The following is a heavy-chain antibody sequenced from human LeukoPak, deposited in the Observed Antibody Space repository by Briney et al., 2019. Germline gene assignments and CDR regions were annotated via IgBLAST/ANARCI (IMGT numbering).Heavy chain of an antibody. J-gene: IGHJ4*02. CDR2: INPNSGGT. V-gene: IGHV1-2*02. CDR3: ARGGAGVATIKAFDY. Sequence: ASVKVSCKASGYTFTGYYMHWVRQAPGQGLEWMGWINPNSGGTNYAQKFQGRVTMTRDTSISTAYMELSRLRSDDTAVYYCARGGAGVATIKAFDYWGQGTLVTVSS. CDR1: GYTFTGYY. D-gene: IGHD5-12*01.